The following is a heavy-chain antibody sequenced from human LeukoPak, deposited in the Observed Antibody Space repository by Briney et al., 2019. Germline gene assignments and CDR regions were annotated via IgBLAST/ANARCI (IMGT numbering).Heavy chain of an antibody. CDR2: INPNSGGT. CDR1: GHTFTGYY. D-gene: IGHD6-19*01. CDR3: ARGRSIAVAGNWFDP. Sequence: ASVKVSCKASGHTFTGYYMHWVRQAPGQGLEWMGWINPNSGGTNYAQKFQGRVTMTRDTSISTAYMELSRLRSDDTAVYYCARGRSIAVAGNWFDPWGQGTLVTVSS. J-gene: IGHJ5*02. V-gene: IGHV1-2*02.